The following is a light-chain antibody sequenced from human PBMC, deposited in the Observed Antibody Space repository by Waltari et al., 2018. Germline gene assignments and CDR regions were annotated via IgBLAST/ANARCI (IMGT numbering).Light chain of an antibody. V-gene: IGLV2-8*01. J-gene: IGLJ2*01. CDR3: SSYAGNNSLPV. CDR1: SSDIGDCNY. CDR2: DVT. Sequence: QSALTQPPSASGPPGQSVTISCTGTSSDIGDCNYVSWYQQHPGKAPNLMMYDVTNSPSGVPDRCSGSKSGNTTSLTVSGLQAEDVADDYCSSYAGNNSLPVFGGGTKLTVL.